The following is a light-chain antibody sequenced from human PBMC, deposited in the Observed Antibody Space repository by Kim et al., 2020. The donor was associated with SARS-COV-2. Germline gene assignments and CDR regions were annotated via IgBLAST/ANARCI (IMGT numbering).Light chain of an antibody. CDR1: QSISDW. V-gene: IGKV1-5*03. Sequence: SASVGDTVTITCRASQSISDWLAWYQQKPGKAPRLLIYKASSLESGVPSRFRGSGSGTEFTLTISSLQADDFATYYCQQSNSYSYTFGQGTKLEI. CDR2: KAS. CDR3: QQSNSYSYT. J-gene: IGKJ2*01.